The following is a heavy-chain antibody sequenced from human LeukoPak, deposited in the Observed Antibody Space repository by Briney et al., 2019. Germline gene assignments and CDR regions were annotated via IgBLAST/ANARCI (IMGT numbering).Heavy chain of an antibody. CDR2: INPNSGDT. V-gene: IGHV1-2*02. Sequence: ASVKVSCKASGYTFTGYYMHWVRQAPGQGLEWMGWINPNSGDTSYAQKFQGRVTMTRDTSISTAYMELSRLRSDDTAVYYCARERADCSSTSCYGVDVWGQGTTVTVSS. D-gene: IGHD2-2*01. J-gene: IGHJ6*02. CDR1: GYTFTGYY. CDR3: ARERADCSSTSCYGVDV.